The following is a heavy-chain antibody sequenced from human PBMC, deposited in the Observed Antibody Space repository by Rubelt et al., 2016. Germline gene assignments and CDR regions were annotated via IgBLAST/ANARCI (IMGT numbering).Heavy chain of an antibody. Sequence: GKKPGSSVKVSCKAFGGTFSSYAISWVRQAPGQGLEWMGRIIPILGIANYAQKFQGRVTMTTDTSTSTAYMELRSLRSDDTAVYYCARREYYYYGMDVWGQGTTVTVSS. V-gene: IGHV1-69*04. CDR2: IIPILGIA. CDR1: GGTFSSYA. J-gene: IGHJ6*02. CDR3: ARREYYYYGMDV.